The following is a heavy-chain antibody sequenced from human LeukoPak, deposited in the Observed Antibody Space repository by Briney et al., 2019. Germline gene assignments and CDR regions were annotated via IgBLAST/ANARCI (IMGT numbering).Heavy chain of an antibody. CDR3: ARQLGAFDY. Sequence: SQTLSLTCAISGDSVSSNSVAWNWIRQSPSRGLQWLVRTYHRSKWYYDYVVSVRSRITITPDTSRNQFSLQVNSVTPEDTAVYYCARQLGAFDYWGQGTLVTVSS. CDR1: GDSVSSNSVA. V-gene: IGHV6-1*01. J-gene: IGHJ4*02. CDR2: TYHRSKWYY. D-gene: IGHD7-27*01.